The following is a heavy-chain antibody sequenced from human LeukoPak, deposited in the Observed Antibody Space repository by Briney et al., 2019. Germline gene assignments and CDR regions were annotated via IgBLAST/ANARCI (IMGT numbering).Heavy chain of an antibody. CDR3: ARRRYYDSTGYLN. D-gene: IGHD3-22*01. J-gene: IGHJ1*01. V-gene: IGHV4-39*01. CDR2: IYYSGRT. Sequence: KPSETLSLTCTVFGDSVSRSDSYWDWIRQPPGKGLEWIGTIYYSGRTYYSPSLKSRVTISVDTSNNQFSLNLSPVTAADTALYFCARRRYYDSTGYLNWGQGTLVTVSS. CDR1: GDSVSRSDSY.